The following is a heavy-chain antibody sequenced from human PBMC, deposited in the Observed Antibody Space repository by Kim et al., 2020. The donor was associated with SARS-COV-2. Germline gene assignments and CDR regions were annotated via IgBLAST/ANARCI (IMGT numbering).Heavy chain of an antibody. Sequence: YYPSPKGRVTISVDTSNNQFSLKLSSVTAADTAVYYCAGGERSSIAAAGHWGQGTLVTVSS. D-gene: IGHD6-13*01. J-gene: IGHJ4*02. CDR3: AGGERSSIAAAGH. V-gene: IGHV4-59*09.